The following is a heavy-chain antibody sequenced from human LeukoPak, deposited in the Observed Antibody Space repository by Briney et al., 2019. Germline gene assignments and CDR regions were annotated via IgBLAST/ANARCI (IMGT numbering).Heavy chain of an antibody. Sequence: SETPSLTCTVSGGSISSGGYYWSWIRQHPGKGLEWIGYIYYSGSTYYNPSLKSRVTISVDTSKNQFSLKLSSVTAADTAVYYCARATVGFQRYYGMDVWGQGTTVTVSS. CDR3: ARATVGFQRYYGMDV. J-gene: IGHJ6*02. V-gene: IGHV4-31*03. D-gene: IGHD4-17*01. CDR2: IYYSGST. CDR1: GGSISSGGYY.